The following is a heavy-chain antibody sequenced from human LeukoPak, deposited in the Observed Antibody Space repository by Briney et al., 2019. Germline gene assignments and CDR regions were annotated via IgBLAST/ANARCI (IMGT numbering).Heavy chain of an antibody. CDR1: GGSISSGGYY. Sequence: PSETLSLTCTVSGGSISSGGYYWSWTRQHPGKGLEWIGYIYYSGSTYYNPSLKSRVTISVDTSKNQFSLKLSSVTAADTAVYYCASLYYYDSSGYQNWGQGTLVTVSS. CDR3: ASLYYYDSSGYQN. CDR2: IYYSGST. J-gene: IGHJ4*02. V-gene: IGHV4-31*03. D-gene: IGHD3-22*01.